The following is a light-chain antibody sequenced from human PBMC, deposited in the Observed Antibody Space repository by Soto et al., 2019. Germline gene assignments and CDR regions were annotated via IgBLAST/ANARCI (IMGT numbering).Light chain of an antibody. CDR1: ISDVGGYNF. CDR3: SSFTGSNYV. J-gene: IGLJ1*01. Sequence: QSALTQPASVSGSPGQSITISCTGTISDVGGYNFVSWYQQYPGKAPKLMICDVSNRPSGVSNRFSGSKSGNTASLTISGLQAKDEADYYCSSFTGSNYVFGTGTKVTVL. CDR2: DVS. V-gene: IGLV2-14*03.